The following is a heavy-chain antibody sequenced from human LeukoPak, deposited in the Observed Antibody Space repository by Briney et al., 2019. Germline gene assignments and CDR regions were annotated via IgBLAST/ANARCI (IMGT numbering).Heavy chain of an antibody. CDR2: IYYSGST. D-gene: IGHD3-10*01. V-gene: IGHV4-39*01. CDR1: GGSISSSSYY. J-gene: IGHJ4*02. CDR3: AVEFLGYGSGSYFDY. Sequence: SETLSLTCTVSGGSISSSSYYWGWIRQPPGKGLEWIGRIYYSGSTYYNPSLKSRVTISVDTSKNQFSLKLSSVTAADTAVYYCAVEFLGYGSGSYFDYWGQGTLVTVSS.